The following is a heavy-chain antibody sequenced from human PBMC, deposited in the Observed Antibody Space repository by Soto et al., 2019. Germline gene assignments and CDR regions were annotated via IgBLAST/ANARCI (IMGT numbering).Heavy chain of an antibody. Sequence: EVQLLDSGGALVQPGGSLRLSCATSGFTFSNHAMSWVRQAPGKGLEWVSTFTTSGDFTYYADSVKGSLTISRDNSKSTLYLQMNRLRVEDTAVYYCAGLVTDWGQGNLVTVSS. CDR1: GFTFSNHA. V-gene: IGHV3-23*01. CDR2: FTTSGDFT. J-gene: IGHJ4*02. D-gene: IGHD4-4*01. CDR3: AGLVTD.